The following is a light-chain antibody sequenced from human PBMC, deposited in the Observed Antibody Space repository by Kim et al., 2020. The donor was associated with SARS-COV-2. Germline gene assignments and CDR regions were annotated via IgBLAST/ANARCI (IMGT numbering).Light chain of an antibody. CDR1: QSISRF. Sequence: DIQMTQSPSTLSASVGDRVTITCRASQSISRFLAWYQQKPGKAPKLLIYKASTLESGVPSRFSGSGSGTEFTLTISSLQPDDFATYYCQQYNTYPYTFGQGTKLEMK. J-gene: IGKJ2*01. CDR3: QQYNTYPYT. V-gene: IGKV1-5*03. CDR2: KAS.